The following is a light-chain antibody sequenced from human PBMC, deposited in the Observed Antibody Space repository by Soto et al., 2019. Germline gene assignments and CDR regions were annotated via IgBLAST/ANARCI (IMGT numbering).Light chain of an antibody. Sequence: DIQMTQSPSTLSASVGDRVTITCRASQTVGSWLAWYQQKPGTAPKFLIYDASTLESGVPLRFSGSGSGTEFTLTISSLQPDDFATYYCQQYDNYPLTFGGGTKVEIK. V-gene: IGKV1-5*01. CDR2: DAS. J-gene: IGKJ4*01. CDR1: QTVGSW. CDR3: QQYDNYPLT.